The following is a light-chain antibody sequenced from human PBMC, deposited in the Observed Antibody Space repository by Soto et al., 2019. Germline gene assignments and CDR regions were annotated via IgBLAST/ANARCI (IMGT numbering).Light chain of an antibody. CDR3: SSYTSSSTLVV. CDR1: SSDVGGYNY. Sequence: QSVLTQPASVSGSPGQSITISCTGTSSDVGGYNYVSWYQQHPGKAPKLMIYEVSNRHSGVSNRFSGSKSGNTASLTISGLQAEDEADFYCSSYTSSSTLVVFGGGTKLTLL. V-gene: IGLV2-14*01. CDR2: EVS. J-gene: IGLJ2*01.